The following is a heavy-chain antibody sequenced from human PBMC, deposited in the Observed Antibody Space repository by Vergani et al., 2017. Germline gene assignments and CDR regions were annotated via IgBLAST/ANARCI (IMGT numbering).Heavy chain of an antibody. CDR3: ASFSSSTFDY. V-gene: IGHV4-34*01. CDR2: INHSGST. Sequence: QVQLQQWGAGLLKPSETLSLTCAVYGGSFSGYYWSWIRQPPGKGLEWIGEINHSGSTNYNPSLKSRVTISVDTSKNQFSLKLSSVTAADTAVYYCASFSSSTFDYWGQGTLVTVSS. J-gene: IGHJ4*02. D-gene: IGHD6-13*01. CDR1: GGSFSGYY.